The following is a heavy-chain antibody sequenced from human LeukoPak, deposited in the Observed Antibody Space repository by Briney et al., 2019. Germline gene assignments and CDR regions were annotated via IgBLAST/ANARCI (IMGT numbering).Heavy chain of an antibody. D-gene: IGHD6-19*01. Sequence: GGSLRLSWTASGFTFGDYAMSWFRQAPGKGLEWVGFIRSKAYGGTTEYAASVKGRFTISRDDSKSIAYLQMNSLKTEDTAVYYCTRERRGYSSGWSPRFFDYWGQGTLVTVSS. CDR3: TRERRGYSSGWSPRFFDY. CDR1: GFTFGDYA. V-gene: IGHV3-49*03. J-gene: IGHJ4*02. CDR2: IRSKAYGGTT.